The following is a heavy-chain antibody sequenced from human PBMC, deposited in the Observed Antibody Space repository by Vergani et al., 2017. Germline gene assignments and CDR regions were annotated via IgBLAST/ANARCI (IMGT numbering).Heavy chain of an antibody. J-gene: IGHJ3*02. V-gene: IGHV3-7*01. Sequence: EVQLVESGGGLVQPGGSLRLSCAASGFSLSRFWMSWVRQAPEKGLEWVAHISPDGSATSYVDSVKGRFTISRDNAKNSLYLQMNSLRAEDTAVYYCARDLFCGGDCYPRAFDIWGQGTMVTVSS. CDR1: GFSLSRFW. D-gene: IGHD2-21*02. CDR2: ISPDGSAT. CDR3: ARDLFCGGDCYPRAFDI.